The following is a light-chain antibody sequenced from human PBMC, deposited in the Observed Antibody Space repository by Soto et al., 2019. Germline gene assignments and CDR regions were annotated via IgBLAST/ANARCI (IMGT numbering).Light chain of an antibody. Sequence: EIVLTQSPGTLSVSPGERAALSCRASQSVSSSYLAWYQQKPGQPPRLIIYAASSRATGIPDRFSGSGSGTVFTLNISRLEPEDFAVYYCPNYCNSPFPFGPGTKVDIK. CDR2: AAS. J-gene: IGKJ3*01. CDR1: QSVSSSY. CDR3: PNYCNSPFP. V-gene: IGKV3-20*01.